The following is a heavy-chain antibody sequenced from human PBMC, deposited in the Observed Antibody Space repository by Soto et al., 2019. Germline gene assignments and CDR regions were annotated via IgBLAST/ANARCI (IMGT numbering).Heavy chain of an antibody. V-gene: IGHV4-59*01. J-gene: IGHJ4*02. CDR1: GGSISSYY. D-gene: IGHD2-2*01. Sequence: PSETLSLTCTVSGGSISSYYWSWIRQPPGKGLEWIGYIYYSGSTNYNPSLKSRVTISVDTSKNQFSLKLSSVTAADTAVYYCARDGRVPATAIGIFDYWGQGTLVTVSS. CDR3: ARDGRVPATAIGIFDY. CDR2: IYYSGST.